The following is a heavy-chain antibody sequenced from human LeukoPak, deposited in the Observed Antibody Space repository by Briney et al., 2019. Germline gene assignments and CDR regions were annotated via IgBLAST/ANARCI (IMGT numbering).Heavy chain of an antibody. CDR1: GFTFSAYW. V-gene: IGHV3-74*01. CDR3: ARDCVPAAPQTTNWFDP. D-gene: IGHD2-2*01. Sequence: PGGSLRLSCAASGFTFSAYWMHWVRQAPGKGLVWVSRINSDGSSTSYADSVKGRFTISRDNAKNTLYLQMNGLRAEDTAVYYCARDCVPAAPQTTNWFDPWGQGTLVIVSS. CDR2: INSDGSST. J-gene: IGHJ5*02.